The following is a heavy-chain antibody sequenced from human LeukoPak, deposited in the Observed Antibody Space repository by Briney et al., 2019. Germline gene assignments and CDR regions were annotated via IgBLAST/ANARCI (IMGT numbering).Heavy chain of an antibody. Sequence: ASAKVSCKASGYTFTGYYMHWVRQAPGQGLEWMGWINPNSGGTNYAQKFQGWVTMTRDTSISTAYMELSRLRSDDTAVYYCARAMTYYYGSGSYATFGLYGMDVWGQGTTVTVSS. CDR3: ARAMTYYYGSGSYATFGLYGMDV. CDR2: INPNSGGT. J-gene: IGHJ6*02. D-gene: IGHD3-10*01. V-gene: IGHV1-2*04. CDR1: GYTFTGYY.